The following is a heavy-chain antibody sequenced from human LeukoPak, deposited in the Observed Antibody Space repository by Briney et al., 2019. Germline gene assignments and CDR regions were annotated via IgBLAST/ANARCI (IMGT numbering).Heavy chain of an antibody. D-gene: IGHD2-21*01. CDR2: INHSGST. Sequence: SETLSLTCAVYGGSFSGYYWSWIRQPPGKGLEWIGEINHSGSTNYNPSLKSRVTISVDTSKNQFSLKLSSVTAADTAVYYCARGRLYSTWGQGTLLTVSS. CDR1: GGSFSGYY. CDR3: ARGRLYST. V-gene: IGHV4-34*01. J-gene: IGHJ5*02.